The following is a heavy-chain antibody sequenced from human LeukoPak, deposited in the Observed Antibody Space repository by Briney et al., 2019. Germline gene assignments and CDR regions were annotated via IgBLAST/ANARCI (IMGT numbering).Heavy chain of an antibody. J-gene: IGHJ5*02. D-gene: IGHD3-10*01. V-gene: IGHV3-23*01. Sequence: GGSLRLSCAASGLTLSSYAMSWVRQAPGKGLEWVSTISGSGGSIWYADSVKGRFTISRDNSNNTLYLQMNSLRAEDTAVYYCSPGVRGVIPWFDPWGQGTLVTVSS. CDR1: GLTLSSYA. CDR3: SPGVRGVIPWFDP. CDR2: ISGSGGSI.